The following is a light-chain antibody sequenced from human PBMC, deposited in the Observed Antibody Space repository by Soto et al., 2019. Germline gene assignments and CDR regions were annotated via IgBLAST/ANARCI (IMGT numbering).Light chain of an antibody. Sequence: DVVLTQSPLSLPVNFGQPASISCRSSKSLVYSDGNTHLSWFHQRPGQSPRRLIYRVSSRDSGVPDRFSGSGSGTDFTLEISRVEAEDVGMYLCTQGTHWPRTFGEGTKVEVK. CDR3: TQGTHWPRT. J-gene: IGKJ1*01. CDR2: RVS. V-gene: IGKV2-30*01. CDR1: KSLVYSDGNTH.